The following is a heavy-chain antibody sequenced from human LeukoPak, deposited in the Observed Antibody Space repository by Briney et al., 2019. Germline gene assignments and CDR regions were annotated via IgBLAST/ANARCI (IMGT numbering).Heavy chain of an antibody. CDR2: IWYDGSNK. J-gene: IGHJ4*02. CDR3: AREKGYYGSGSYYDY. CDR1: GFTFSSYG. V-gene: IGHV3-33*01. D-gene: IGHD3-10*01. Sequence: GGSLRLSCAASGFTFSSYGMHWVRQAPGKGLEWVAVIWYDGSNKYYADSVKGRFTISRDNSKNTLYLQMNSLRAEDTAVYYCAREKGYYGSGSYYDYWGQGTLATVSS.